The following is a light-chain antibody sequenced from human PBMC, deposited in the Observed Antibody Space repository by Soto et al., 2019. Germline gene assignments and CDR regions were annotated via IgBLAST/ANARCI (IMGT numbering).Light chain of an antibody. CDR3: QHRNSWPFFT. CDR1: QSVTSH. Sequence: EIVLTQSPATLSLSPGETATLSCRASQSVTSHLAWYQQKPGQAPRLLITGTSDRATGIPARFSGSGSGTDFTLTITNLEPEDFAVYYCQHRNSWPFFTFGPGTRVDIK. CDR2: GTS. V-gene: IGKV3-11*01. J-gene: IGKJ3*01.